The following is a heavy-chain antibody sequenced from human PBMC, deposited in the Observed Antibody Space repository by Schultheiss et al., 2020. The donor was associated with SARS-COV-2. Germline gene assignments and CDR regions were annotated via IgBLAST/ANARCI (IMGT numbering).Heavy chain of an antibody. CDR3: ARFMVRPPHYYAMDV. CDR2: IYHSGST. D-gene: IGHD3-10*01. J-gene: IGHJ6*02. V-gene: IGHV4-38-2*01. Sequence: SETLSLTCAVSGYSISSGYYWGWIRQPPGKGLEWIGSIYHSGSTYYNPSLKSRVTISVDTSKNQFSLKLSSVTAADTAVYYCARFMVRPPHYYAMDVWGQGTTVTVSS. CDR1: GYSISSGYY.